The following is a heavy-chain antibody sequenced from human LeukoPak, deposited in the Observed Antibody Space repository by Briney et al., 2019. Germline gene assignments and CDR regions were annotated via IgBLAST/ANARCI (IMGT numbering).Heavy chain of an antibody. CDR3: VRGTSGYFDL. V-gene: IGHV3-23*01. CDR1: GFIFSSYA. Sequence: GGSLRLSCAASGFIFSSYAMSWVRQAPGKGLEWVASISGSGDTTYYADSVKGRFTISRDNSQNKLFLQMNSLRADDTAVYYCVRGTSGYFDLWGRGALVTVSS. J-gene: IGHJ2*01. D-gene: IGHD3-10*01. CDR2: ISGSGDTT.